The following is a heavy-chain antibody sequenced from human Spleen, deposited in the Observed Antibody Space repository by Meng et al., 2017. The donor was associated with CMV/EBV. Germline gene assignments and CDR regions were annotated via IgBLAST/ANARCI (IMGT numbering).Heavy chain of an antibody. Sequence: ASVKVSCKVSGYTLTELSMHWVRQAPGQGLEWMGWINPNSGGTNYVQKFQGRVTMTRDTSISTAYMELSSLRSDDTAVYYCARDRPPLIVGATTCYFDYWGQGTLVTASS. D-gene: IGHD1-26*01. CDR2: INPNSGGT. CDR1: GYTLTELS. J-gene: IGHJ4*02. CDR3: ARDRPPLIVGATTCYFDY. V-gene: IGHV1-2*02.